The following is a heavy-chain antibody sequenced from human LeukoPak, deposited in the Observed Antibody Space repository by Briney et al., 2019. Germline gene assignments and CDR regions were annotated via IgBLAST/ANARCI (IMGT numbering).Heavy chain of an antibody. J-gene: IGHJ6*02. D-gene: IGHD3-22*01. Sequence: SETLSLTCTVSGGSISSSSYYWGWIRQPPGKGLEWIASIYYSGSTYYDPSLKSRVTISVDTSKNQFSLKLSSVAAADTAVYYCARVSFLLYYYDSSGYYQYGMDVWGQGTTVTVSS. CDR3: ARVSFLLYYYDSSGYYQYGMDV. CDR1: GGSISSSSYY. CDR2: IYYSGST. V-gene: IGHV4-39*07.